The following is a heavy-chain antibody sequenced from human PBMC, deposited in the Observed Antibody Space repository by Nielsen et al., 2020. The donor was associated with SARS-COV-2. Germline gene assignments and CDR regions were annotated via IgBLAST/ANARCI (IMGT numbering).Heavy chain of an antibody. CDR3: ASLYYDSSGYTLWSAFDI. Sequence: GGSLRLSCAASGFTFSSYAMHWVRQAPGKGLEWVAVISYDGSNKYYADSVKGRFTISRDNSKNTLYLQMNSLRAEDTAVYYCASLYYDSSGYTLWSAFDIWGQGTTVTVSS. CDR2: ISYDGSNK. D-gene: IGHD3-22*01. J-gene: IGHJ3*02. V-gene: IGHV3-30-3*01. CDR1: GFTFSSYA.